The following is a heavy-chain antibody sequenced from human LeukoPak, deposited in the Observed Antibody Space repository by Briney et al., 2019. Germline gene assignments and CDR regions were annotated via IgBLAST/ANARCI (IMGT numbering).Heavy chain of an antibody. D-gene: IGHD4-23*01. J-gene: IGHJ5*02. Sequence: SETLSLTCTVSGGSISSGDYYWSWIRQPPGKGLEWIGYIYYSGSTYYNPSLKSRVTISVDTSKNQFSLKLSSVTAADTAVYYCARHVSSVGPGWFDPWGQGTLVTVSS. CDR3: ARHVSSVGPGWFDP. CDR2: IYYSGST. V-gene: IGHV4-30-4*01. CDR1: GGSISSGDYY.